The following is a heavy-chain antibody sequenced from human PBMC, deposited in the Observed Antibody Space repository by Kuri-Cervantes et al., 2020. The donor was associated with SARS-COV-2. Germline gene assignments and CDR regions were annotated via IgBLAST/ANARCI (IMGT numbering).Heavy chain of an antibody. Sequence: GGSLRLSCAASGFTFSSYGMHWVRQAPGKGLEWVAVIWYDGSNKYYADSVKGRFTISRDNYKNTLYLQMSGLRAEDTAVYYCARDTVRGVIRYYFDYWGQGTLVTVSS. CDR2: IWYDGSNK. D-gene: IGHD3-16*02. J-gene: IGHJ4*02. CDR1: GFTFSSYG. V-gene: IGHV3-33*08. CDR3: ARDTVRGVIRYYFDY.